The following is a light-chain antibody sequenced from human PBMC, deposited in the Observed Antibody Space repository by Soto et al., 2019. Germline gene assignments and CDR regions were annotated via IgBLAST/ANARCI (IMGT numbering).Light chain of an antibody. Sequence: EIVLTQSPGTLSLSPGERATLSCRASQSVSGNSLAWYQQKPGQAPRLLIYAATPRATDIPDRFSGSASATDFTLAISRLEPEDFGLYYCRQYGDSPQTFGPGTKVEI. CDR3: RQYGDSPQT. CDR1: QSVSGNS. CDR2: AAT. V-gene: IGKV3-20*01. J-gene: IGKJ3*01.